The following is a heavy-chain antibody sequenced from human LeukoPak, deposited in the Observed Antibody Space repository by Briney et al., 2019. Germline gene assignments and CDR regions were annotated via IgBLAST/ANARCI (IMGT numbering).Heavy chain of an antibody. CDR2: IYTTGST. V-gene: IGHV4-4*07. CDR3: ARDCSGGSCYSPSWWFDP. J-gene: IGHJ5*02. CDR1: GGSISSYY. Sequence: ASETLSLTCTVSGGSISSYYWSWIRQPAGKGLEWIGRIYTTGSTNYNPSLKSRVTMSVDTSKDQFSLKLSSVTAADTAVYYCARDCSGGSCYSPSWWFDPWGQGTLVTVSS. D-gene: IGHD2-15*01.